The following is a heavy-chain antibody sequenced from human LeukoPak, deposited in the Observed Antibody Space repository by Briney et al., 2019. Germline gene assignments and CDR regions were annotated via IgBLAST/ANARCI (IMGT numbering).Heavy chain of an antibody. CDR1: GFTFSSYA. V-gene: IGHV3-30-3*01. CDR3: ARDRSSSWLDY. J-gene: IGHJ4*02. Sequence: GGSLRLSCAASGFTFSSYAMHWVRQAPGKGLEWVAVISYDGSNKYYADYVKGRFTISRDNSKNTLYLQMNSLRAEDTAVYYCARDRSSSWLDYWGQGTLVTVSS. CDR2: ISYDGSNK. D-gene: IGHD6-13*01.